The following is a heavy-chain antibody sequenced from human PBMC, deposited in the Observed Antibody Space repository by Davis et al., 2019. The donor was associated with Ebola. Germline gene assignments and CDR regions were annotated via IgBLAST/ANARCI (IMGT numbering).Heavy chain of an antibody. D-gene: IGHD6-13*01. V-gene: IGHV3-48*02. Sequence: GGSLRLSCAASGFTFSSYSMNWVRQAPGKGLEWVSYISSSSSTIYYADSVKGRFTISRDNAKNSLYLQMNSLRDEDTAVYYCARNEQQLGVGAFDIWGQGTMVTVSS. CDR3: ARNEQQLGVGAFDI. CDR1: GFTFSSYS. J-gene: IGHJ3*02. CDR2: ISSSSSTI.